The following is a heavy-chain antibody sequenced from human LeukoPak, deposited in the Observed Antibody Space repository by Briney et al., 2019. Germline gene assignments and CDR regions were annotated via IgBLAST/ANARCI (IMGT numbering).Heavy chain of an antibody. Sequence: SETLSLTCTVSGGSISSYYWSWIRQPPGKGLEWIGYIYYSGSTNYNPSLKSRVTISVDTSKNQFSLKLSSVTAADTAVYYCAREPYGSGSNNWFDPWGQGTLVTVSS. V-gene: IGHV4-59*01. J-gene: IGHJ5*02. CDR3: AREPYGSGSNNWFDP. CDR1: GGSISSYY. CDR2: IYYSGST. D-gene: IGHD3-10*01.